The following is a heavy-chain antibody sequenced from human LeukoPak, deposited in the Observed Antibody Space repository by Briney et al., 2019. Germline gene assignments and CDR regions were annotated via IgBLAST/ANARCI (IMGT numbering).Heavy chain of an antibody. CDR1: GFTFSNYA. V-gene: IGHV3-23*01. D-gene: IGHD1-26*01. J-gene: IGHJ4*02. Sequence: GGSLRLSCAASGFTFSNYAMTWVRQAPGKGLEWIPAINDRGGDTYYADSVKGRFTISRDNSKNTLYLQMNSLRAEDTAVYYCAKGLRGNYDYWGQGTLVTVSS. CDR2: INDRGGDT. CDR3: AKGLRGNYDY.